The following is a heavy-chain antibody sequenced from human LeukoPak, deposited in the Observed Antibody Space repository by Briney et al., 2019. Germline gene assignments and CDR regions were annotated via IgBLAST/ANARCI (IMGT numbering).Heavy chain of an antibody. CDR2: ISSSSSYI. D-gene: IGHD3-22*01. Sequence: GGSLRLSCAASGFTFSSYSMNWVRQAPGKGLEWVSSISSSSSYIYYADSVKGRFTISRYNAKNSLYLQMNSLRAEDTAVYYCAGRTYYYDSSGYYIDYWGQGTLVTVSS. CDR1: GFTFSSYS. J-gene: IGHJ4*02. V-gene: IGHV3-21*01. CDR3: AGRTYYYDSSGYYIDY.